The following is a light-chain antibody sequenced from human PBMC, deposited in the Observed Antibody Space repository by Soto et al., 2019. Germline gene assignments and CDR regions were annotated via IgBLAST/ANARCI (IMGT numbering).Light chain of an antibody. J-gene: IGLJ1*01. CDR1: SSDVGTYTL. V-gene: IGLV2-23*02. CDR3: SSYSGPTTFYV. CDR2: EVN. Sequence: QSALTQPASVSGSPGQSITISCTGTSSDVGTYTLVSWYQHHPGKAPKLVIYEVNKRPAGVYKRFSGSKSGDTASLTISGLQAEDEADYYGSSYSGPTTFYVFGTGTKLTVL.